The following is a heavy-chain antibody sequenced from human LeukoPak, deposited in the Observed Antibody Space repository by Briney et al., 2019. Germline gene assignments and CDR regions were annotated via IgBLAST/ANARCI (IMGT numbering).Heavy chain of an antibody. V-gene: IGHV1-18*04. CDR3: ARLLYSSSSEFDY. CDR2: ISAYNGNT. J-gene: IGHJ4*02. CDR1: GYTFTSYY. Sequence: ASVKVSCKASGYTFTSYYMHWVRQAPGQGLEWMGWISAYNGNTNYAQKLQGRVTMTTDTSTSTACMELRSLRSDDTAVYYCARLLYSSSSEFDYWGQGTLVTVSS. D-gene: IGHD6-6*01.